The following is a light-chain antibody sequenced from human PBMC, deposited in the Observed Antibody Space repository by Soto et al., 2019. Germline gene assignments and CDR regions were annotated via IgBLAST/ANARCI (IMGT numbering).Light chain of an antibody. CDR3: QQSQNTPRT. CDR1: QSVSTSH. V-gene: IGKV3-20*01. Sequence: EFVLTQSPGPVSLSPGERATLSCRASQSVSTSHLAWYQQKPGQAPRLLIFGTSTRAPGTPDRFSGSGSGTDFTLTINNLQPEDSATYYCQQSQNTPRTFGQGTKVEIK. J-gene: IGKJ1*01. CDR2: GTS.